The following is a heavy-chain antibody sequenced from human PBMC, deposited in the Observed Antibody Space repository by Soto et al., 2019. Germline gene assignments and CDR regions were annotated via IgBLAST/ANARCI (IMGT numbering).Heavy chain of an antibody. J-gene: IGHJ4*02. D-gene: IGHD4-17*01. V-gene: IGHV4-59*01. CDR1: GGSISSYY. CDR3: ARRYGASFDY. Sequence: QVQLQESGPGLVKPSETLSLTCTVSGGSISSYYWSWIRQPPGKGLEWIGYIYYSGSTNYNPSLKSRGTISVDTSKNQLSLKLSYVTAADTAVYYCARRYGASFDYWGQGTLVTVSS. CDR2: IYYSGST.